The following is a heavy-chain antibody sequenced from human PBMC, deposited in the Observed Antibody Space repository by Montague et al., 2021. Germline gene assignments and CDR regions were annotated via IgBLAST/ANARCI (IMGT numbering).Heavy chain of an antibody. J-gene: IGHJ6*03. D-gene: IGHD6-6*01. CDR2: TYYRSKWYN. CDR1: GDSVSSNSVA. CDR3: ARRQRQAWAHSSSSPQYYYYYMDV. Sequence: CAISGDSVSSNSVAWNWIRQSPSRGLEWLGRTYYRSKWYNDYAVSVKSRITINPDTSKNQFSLQLNSMTPEDTAVYYCARRQRQAWAHSSSSPQYYYYYMDVWGKGTTVTVSS. V-gene: IGHV6-1*01.